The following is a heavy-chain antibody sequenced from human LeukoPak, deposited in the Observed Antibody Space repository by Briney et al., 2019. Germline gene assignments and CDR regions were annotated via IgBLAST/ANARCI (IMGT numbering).Heavy chain of an antibody. CDR1: VASISDEY. CDR3: ARAGKYYDGNGFSPFDS. J-gene: IGHJ4*02. D-gene: IGHD3-22*01. Sequence: SETMSLTSTVAVASISDEYSSWIRQPAGKVLESLGYMYYSGSTNYKPSLKGRLTISEDPYRNQFSLKLTSVAAADPAIHSCARAGKYYDGNGFSPFDSWGQGALVTVSS. CDR2: MYYSGST. V-gene: IGHV4-59*08.